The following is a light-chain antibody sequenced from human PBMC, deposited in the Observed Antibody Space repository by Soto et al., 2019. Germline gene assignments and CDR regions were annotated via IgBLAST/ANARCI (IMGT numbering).Light chain of an antibody. V-gene: IGLV2-14*01. CDR3: CSYTTSNTRQIV. CDR1: SSDVGGYNY. Sequence: QSALTQPASVSGSPGQSITISCTGTSSDVGGYNYVSWYQQHPGKAPKFMIYDVSNRPSGVSNRFSGSKSGNTASLTISGLQAEDEVYYYCCSYTTSNTRQIVFGTGTKVPV. CDR2: DVS. J-gene: IGLJ1*01.